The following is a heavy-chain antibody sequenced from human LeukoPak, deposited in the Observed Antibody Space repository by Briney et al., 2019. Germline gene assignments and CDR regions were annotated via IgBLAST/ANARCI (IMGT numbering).Heavy chain of an antibody. CDR2: ISAYNGNT. J-gene: IGHJ4*02. CDR1: GYTFTSYD. CDR3: ARDATNRGFDY. D-gene: IGHD1-26*01. V-gene: IGHV1-18*01. Sequence: ASVKASCKASGYTFTSYDINWVRQATGQGLEWMGWISAYNGNTNYAQKLQGRVTMTTDTSTSTAYMELRSLRSDDTAVYYCARDATNRGFDYGGQGTLVTVSS.